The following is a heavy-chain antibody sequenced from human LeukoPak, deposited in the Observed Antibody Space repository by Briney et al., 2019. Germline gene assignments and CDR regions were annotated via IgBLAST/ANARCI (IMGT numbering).Heavy chain of an antibody. Sequence: ASVKVSCKASGYTFTSYGISWVRQAPGQGLEWMGWISAYNGNTNYAQKLQGRVTMTTDTSTSTAYMELRSLRSDDTAVYYCARLLGGYVLPATGYFDYWGQGTLVTVSS. J-gene: IGHJ4*02. D-gene: IGHD5-12*01. V-gene: IGHV1-18*01. CDR2: ISAYNGNT. CDR3: ARLLGGYVLPATGYFDY. CDR1: GYTFTSYG.